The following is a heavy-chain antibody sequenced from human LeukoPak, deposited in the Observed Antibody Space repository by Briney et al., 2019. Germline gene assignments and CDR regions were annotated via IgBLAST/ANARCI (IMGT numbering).Heavy chain of an antibody. V-gene: IGHV1-2*02. J-gene: IGHJ4*02. CDR2: IKPNSGGT. Sequence: ASVKVSCKASGYTFTGYYMHWVRQAPGQGLEWMGWIKPNSGGTNYAQKFQGRVTMTRDTSISTAYMELSRLRSDDTAVYYCARGLRYCSSTSCYGIDYWGQGTLVTVSS. D-gene: IGHD2-2*01. CDR1: GYTFTGYY. CDR3: ARGLRYCSSTSCYGIDY.